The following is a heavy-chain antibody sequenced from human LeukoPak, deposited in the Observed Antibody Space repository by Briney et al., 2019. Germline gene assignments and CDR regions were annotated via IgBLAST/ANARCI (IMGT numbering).Heavy chain of an antibody. CDR3: ARDLIWFGESNVDY. CDR1: GYTFTGYY. V-gene: IGHV1-2*02. D-gene: IGHD3-10*01. J-gene: IGHJ4*02. Sequence: ASVKVSCKASGYTFTGYYMHWVRHAPGQGLEWMGWINPNSGGTNYAQKFQGRVTMTRDTSISTAYMELSRLRSDDTAVYYCARDLIWFGESNVDYWGQGTLVTVSS. CDR2: INPNSGGT.